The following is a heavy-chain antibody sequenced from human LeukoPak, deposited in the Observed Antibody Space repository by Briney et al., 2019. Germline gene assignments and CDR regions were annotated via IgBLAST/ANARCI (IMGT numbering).Heavy chain of an antibody. V-gene: IGHV3-23*01. J-gene: IGHJ4*02. CDR3: AKAHSGGWYYFDY. D-gene: IGHD6-19*01. CDR2: ISGSGGST. Sequence: GGSLRLSCAASGFTFSSYAMSWVRQAPGKGPDWVSIISGSGGSTYYADSVKGRFTISRDNSKNTLYLQMNSLRAEDTAVYYCAKAHSGGWYYFDYWGQGTLVTVSS. CDR1: GFTFSSYA.